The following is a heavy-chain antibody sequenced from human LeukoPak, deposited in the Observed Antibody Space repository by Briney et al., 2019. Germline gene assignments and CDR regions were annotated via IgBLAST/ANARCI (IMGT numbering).Heavy chain of an antibody. D-gene: IGHD3-9*01. CDR3: AKDEGEVLRYFDWSYFDY. V-gene: IGHV3-23*01. CDR2: ISGSGGST. Sequence: LAGESLRLSCSVSGCTFSSYAMSSVRQAPGKGLEWDSAISGSGGSTYYADSVKSRFTISRDNSKNTLYLQMNSLRAEDTAVYYCAKDEGEVLRYFDWSYFDYWGQGTLVTVSS. CDR1: GCTFSSYA. J-gene: IGHJ4*02.